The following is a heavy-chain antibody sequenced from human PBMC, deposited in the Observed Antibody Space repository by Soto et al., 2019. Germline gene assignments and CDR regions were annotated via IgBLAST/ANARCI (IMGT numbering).Heavy chain of an antibody. V-gene: IGHV5-10-1*01. D-gene: IGHD3-16*01. CDR2: IDPSDSYT. CDR1: GYSFTIYW. Sequence: EALKISGHASGYSFTIYWISWVRQMPGKGLEGMGRIDPSDSYTNYSRSFQGHLTISADKSIRTAYLQWSSLHDSHQAMYYCASSPAPRGDNYFGMDVWGQGPTVT. J-gene: IGHJ6*02. CDR3: ASSPAPRGDNYFGMDV.